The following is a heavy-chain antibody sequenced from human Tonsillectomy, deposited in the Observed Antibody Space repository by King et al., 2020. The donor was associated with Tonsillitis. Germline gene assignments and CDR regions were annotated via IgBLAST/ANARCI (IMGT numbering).Heavy chain of an antibody. CDR2: IYPDDSDT. Sequence: QLVQSGAEVQKPGESLKISCKGSGYTFTSYWIGWVRQMPGKGLEWMGIIYPDDSDTRYSPSFQGQGTISADKAISTAYLQWSSLKASDTAMYYCARHGYCSGGICYSGTDYWGQGTLVTVSS. V-gene: IGHV5-51*01. CDR1: GYTFTSYW. D-gene: IGHD2-15*01. J-gene: IGHJ4*02. CDR3: ARHGYCSGGICYSGTDY.